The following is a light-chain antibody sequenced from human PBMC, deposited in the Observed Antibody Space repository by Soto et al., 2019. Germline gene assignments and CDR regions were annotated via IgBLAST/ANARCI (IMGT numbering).Light chain of an antibody. CDR2: KAS. CDR3: QQYNSYSWT. CDR1: QTISSW. J-gene: IGKJ1*01. V-gene: IGKV1-5*03. Sequence: DIQMTQSPSTLSGSVGDRVTITFRASQTISSWLAWYQQKPGKAPKLLIYKASTLKSGVPSRFSGSGSGTEFTLTISSLQPDDFATYYCQQYNSYSWTFGQGTKV.